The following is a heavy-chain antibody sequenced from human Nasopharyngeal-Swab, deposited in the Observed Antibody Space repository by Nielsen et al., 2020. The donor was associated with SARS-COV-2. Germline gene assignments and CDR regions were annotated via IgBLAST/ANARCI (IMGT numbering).Heavy chain of an antibody. CDR3: AHRPIAAAGTNWFDP. V-gene: IGHV2-5*02. CDR1: GFSLSTSGVG. D-gene: IGHD6-13*01. Sequence: SGPTLVKPTQTLTLTCTFSGFSLSTSGVGVGWIRQPPGKALEWLALIYWDDDKRYSPSLKSRLTITKDTSKNQVVLTMTNMDPVDTATYYCAHRPIAAAGTNWFDPWGQGILVTVSS. CDR2: IYWDDDK. J-gene: IGHJ5*02.